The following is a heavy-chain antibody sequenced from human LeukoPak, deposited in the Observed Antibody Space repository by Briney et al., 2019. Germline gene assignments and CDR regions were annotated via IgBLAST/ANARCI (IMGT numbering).Heavy chain of an antibody. Sequence: GASVTVSCTASGYTFTSYYMHWVRQAPGQGLEWMGIINPSGGSTSYAQKFQGRVTMTRDTSTSTVYMELSSLRSEDTAVYYCARDNPTYCGGDCYPFPFDYWGQGTLVTVSS. CDR3: ARDNPTYCGGDCYPFPFDY. CDR2: INPSGGST. CDR1: GYTFTSYY. V-gene: IGHV1-46*01. J-gene: IGHJ4*02. D-gene: IGHD2-21*02.